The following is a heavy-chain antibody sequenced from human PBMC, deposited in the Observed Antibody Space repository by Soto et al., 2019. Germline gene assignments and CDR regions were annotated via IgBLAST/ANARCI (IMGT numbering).Heavy chain of an antibody. V-gene: IGHV1-2*04. J-gene: IGHJ4*02. CDR3: ARDARGDEAPMDY. D-gene: IGHD3-10*01. CDR1: GGTFSSYA. CDR2: INPNSGGT. Sequence: ASVKVSCKASGGTFSSYAISWVRQAPGQGLEWMGWINPNSGGTNYAQKFQGWVTMTRDTSISTAYMELSRLRSDDTAVYYCARDARGDEAPMDYWGQGTLVTVSS.